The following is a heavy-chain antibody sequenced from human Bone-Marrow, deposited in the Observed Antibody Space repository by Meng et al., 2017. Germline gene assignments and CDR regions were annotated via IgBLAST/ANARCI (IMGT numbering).Heavy chain of an antibody. J-gene: IGHJ4*02. Sequence: ASVKVSCQASGYTFTGYYMHWVRQAPGQGLEWMGWINPNSGGTNYAQKFQGRVTMTRDTSISTAYMELSRLRSDDTAVYYCARARLQSNNWGIDYWGQGTLVTVSS. CDR3: ARARLQSNNWGIDY. CDR2: INPNSGGT. V-gene: IGHV1-2*02. D-gene: IGHD5-24*01. CDR1: GYTFTGYY.